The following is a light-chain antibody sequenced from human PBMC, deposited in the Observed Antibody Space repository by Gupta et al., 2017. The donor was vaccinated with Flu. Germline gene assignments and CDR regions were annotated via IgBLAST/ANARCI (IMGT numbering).Light chain of an antibody. Sequence: QAALTQPPSASGSPGQSVTISCTGTSSDVGGYNYVSWHQQYPGNPPRLLIYEVNKHPSGVPVRFSASKSGNTASLTVSWLQAEDEADYYCSSFANSNTLIFGGGTKLTVL. J-gene: IGLJ2*01. V-gene: IGLV2-8*01. CDR3: SSFANSNTLI. CDR2: EVN. CDR1: SSDVGGYNY.